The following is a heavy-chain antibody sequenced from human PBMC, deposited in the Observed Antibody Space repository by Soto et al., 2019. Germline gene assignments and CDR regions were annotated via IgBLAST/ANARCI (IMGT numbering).Heavy chain of an antibody. CDR2: IYHSGST. CDR1: GGSISSSNW. J-gene: IGHJ5*02. CDR3: ARGICEYRLLSRAFDP. D-gene: IGHD2-2*01. Sequence: QVQLQESGPGLVKPSGTLSLTCAVSGGSISSSNWWSWVRQPPGKGLEWIGEIYHSGSTNYNPSLKRRVALPVEQSKTPFPPKLCSVTAADTAVYYCARGICEYRLLSRAFDPWGQGTLVTVSS. V-gene: IGHV4-4*02.